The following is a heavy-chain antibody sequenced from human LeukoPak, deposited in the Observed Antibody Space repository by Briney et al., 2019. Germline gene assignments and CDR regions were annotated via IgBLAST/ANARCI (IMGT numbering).Heavy chain of an antibody. Sequence: SETLSLTCAVYGGSFSGYYWSWIRQPPGKGLEWIGEINHSGSTNYNPSLKSRVTISVDTSKNQFSLKLSSVTAADTAVYYCALRYDSSGPDYWAREPWSPSPQ. J-gene: IGHJ4*02. V-gene: IGHV4-34*01. CDR1: GGSFSGYY. CDR3: ALRYDSSGPDY. D-gene: IGHD3-22*01. CDR2: INHSGST.